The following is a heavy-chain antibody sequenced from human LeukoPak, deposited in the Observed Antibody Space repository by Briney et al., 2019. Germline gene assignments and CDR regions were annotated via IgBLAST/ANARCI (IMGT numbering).Heavy chain of an antibody. Sequence: GRSLRLSCAASGFTFSSYGMHWVRQAPGKGLEWVAVISYDGSNKYYADSVKGRFTISRDNSKNTLYLQMNSLRAEDTAVYYCAKEKKQWPKNFDYWGQGTLVTVSS. CDR1: GFTFSSYG. J-gene: IGHJ4*02. V-gene: IGHV3-30*18. CDR3: AKEKKQWPKNFDY. D-gene: IGHD6-19*01. CDR2: ISYDGSNK.